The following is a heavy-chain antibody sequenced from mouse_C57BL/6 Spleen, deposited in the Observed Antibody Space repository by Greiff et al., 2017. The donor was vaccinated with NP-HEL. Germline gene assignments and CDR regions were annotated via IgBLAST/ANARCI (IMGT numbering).Heavy chain of an antibody. CDR1: GYTFTSYG. CDR3: ARWELGVFDY. CDR2: IYPRSGNT. Sequence: QVQLQQSGAELARPGASVKLSCKASGYTFTSYGISWVKQRTGQGLEWIGEIYPRSGNTYYNEKFKGKATLTADKSSSTAYMELRSLTSEDSAVYFCARWELGVFDYWGQGTTLTVSS. J-gene: IGHJ2*01. V-gene: IGHV1-81*01. D-gene: IGHD4-1*01.